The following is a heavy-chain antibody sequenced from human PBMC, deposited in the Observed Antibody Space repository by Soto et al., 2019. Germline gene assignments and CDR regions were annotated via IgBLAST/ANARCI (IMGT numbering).Heavy chain of an antibody. D-gene: IGHD5-12*01. Sequence: QTLSLTCAISGDSVSSNTASWNWIRQSPSRGLEWLGRTYFRSKWYNDYAVSVKSRIIINPDTSNNQFSLQLNSATPEDTAVYFCAQAVNFWPKTGYVFDPCGQGLMVTVSS. CDR1: GDSVSSNTAS. V-gene: IGHV6-1*01. CDR3: AQAVNFWPKTGYVFDP. J-gene: IGHJ5*02. CDR2: TYFRSKWYN.